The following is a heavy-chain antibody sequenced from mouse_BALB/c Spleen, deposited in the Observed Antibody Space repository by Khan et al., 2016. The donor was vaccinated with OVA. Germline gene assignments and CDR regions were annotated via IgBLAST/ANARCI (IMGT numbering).Heavy chain of an antibody. V-gene: IGHV1-4*01. J-gene: IGHJ3*01. CDR3: VRDGAYHRNDGWFAY. CDR1: GYTFTSYT. D-gene: IGHD2-14*01. Sequence: QVQLKQSGAELARPGASVKMSCKASGYTFTSYTIHWIKLSPGQGLEWIGFINPSNGYTNYTQKFTDKATLTADKSSTTVYMQLSSLTSDDSAVYNCVRDGAYHRNDGWFAYWGQGTLVTVSA. CDR2: INPSNGYT.